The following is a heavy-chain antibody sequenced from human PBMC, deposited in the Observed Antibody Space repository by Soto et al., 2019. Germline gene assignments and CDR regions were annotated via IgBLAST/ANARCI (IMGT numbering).Heavy chain of an antibody. CDR3: AGKGVVNRRAPFQI. CDR1: GGTFSNYA. D-gene: IGHD2-15*01. J-gene: IGHJ3*02. Sequence: QVQLVQSGAEVKKPGTSVKVSCEVSGGTFSNYAITWVRQAPGQGLEWLGGAIPGSGSTNYAQKFQGRVTLSAGGSRKTTVQELRSLTSDDTRVLYLAGKGVVNRRAPFQIWGQRT. CDR2: AIPGSGST. V-gene: IGHV1-69*01.